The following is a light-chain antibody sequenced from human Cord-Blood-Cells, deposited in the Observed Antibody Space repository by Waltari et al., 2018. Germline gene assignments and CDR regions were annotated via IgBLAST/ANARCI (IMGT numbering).Light chain of an antibody. V-gene: IGLV2-14*01. CDR2: EVS. Sequence: QSALTQPASVSGSPGQSITIPCTGTSSDVGGYYYLSWYQQHPGKAPKLMIYEVSKRPSGVSNRFSGSKSGNTASLTISGLQAEDEADYYCSSYTSSSTLVVFGGGTKLTVL. CDR3: SSYTSSSTLVV. J-gene: IGLJ2*01. CDR1: SSDVGGYYY.